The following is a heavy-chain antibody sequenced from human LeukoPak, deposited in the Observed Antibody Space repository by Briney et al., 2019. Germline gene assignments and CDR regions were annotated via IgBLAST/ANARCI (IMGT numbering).Heavy chain of an antibody. CDR2: INAGNGNT. D-gene: IGHD3-22*01. J-gene: IGHJ4*02. Sequence: ASVKVSCKASGYIFTSYAIHWMRQAPGQRLEWMGWINAGNGNTKYSQELQGRVTFTRDTSASTAYMELRSLRSDDTAVYYCARGSPPRVYYDRSGYYSYYFDYWGQGTLVTVSS. CDR3: ARGSPPRVYYDRSGYYSYYFDY. CDR1: GYIFTSYA. V-gene: IGHV1-3*01.